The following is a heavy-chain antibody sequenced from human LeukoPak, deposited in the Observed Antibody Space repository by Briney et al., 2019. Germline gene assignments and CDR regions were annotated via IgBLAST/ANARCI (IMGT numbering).Heavy chain of an antibody. CDR1: GFTFSGSA. CDR2: IRSKANSYAT. V-gene: IGHV3-73*01. D-gene: IGHD6-6*01. CDR3: TRQYSSSSNFDY. J-gene: IGHJ4*02. Sequence: PGGSLRLSCAAPGFTFSGSAMHWVRQASGKGLEWVGRIRSKANSYATAYAASVKGRFTISRDDSKNTAYLQMNSLKTEDTAVYYCTRQYSSSSNFDYWGQRTLATVSS.